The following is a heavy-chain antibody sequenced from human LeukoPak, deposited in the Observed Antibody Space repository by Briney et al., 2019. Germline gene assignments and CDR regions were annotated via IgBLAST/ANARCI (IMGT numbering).Heavy chain of an antibody. Sequence: GGSLRLSCAASGFTFDDYGMSWVRQAPGKGLEWVPGINWNGGSTGYADSVKGRFTISRDNAKNSLYLQMNSLRAEDTALYYCAKGVIGDYAEGFWDIWGQGTMVTVSS. V-gene: IGHV3-20*04. CDR1: GFTFDDYG. D-gene: IGHD4-17*01. CDR2: INWNGGST. J-gene: IGHJ3*02. CDR3: AKGVIGDYAEGFWDI.